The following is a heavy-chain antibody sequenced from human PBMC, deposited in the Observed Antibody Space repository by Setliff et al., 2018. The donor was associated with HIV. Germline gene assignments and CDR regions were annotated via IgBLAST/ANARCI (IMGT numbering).Heavy chain of an antibody. D-gene: IGHD5-18*01. V-gene: IGHV4-39*07. CDR3: ARTLRAAAMGYFDY. J-gene: IGHJ4*02. CDR1: GGSITSGSDY. Sequence: TLSLTCTVSGGSITSGSDYWSWIRQPAGEGLEWIGSIYHSGSTYNNPSLKSRVTISVDTSKNQFSLKLTSVTAADTAVYYCARTLRAAAMGYFDYWGQGTLVTVSS. CDR2: IYHSGST.